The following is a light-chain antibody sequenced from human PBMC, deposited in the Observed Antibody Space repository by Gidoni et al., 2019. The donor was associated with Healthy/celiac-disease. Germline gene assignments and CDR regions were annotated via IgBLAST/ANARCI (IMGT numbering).Light chain of an antibody. CDR1: QSISSW. CDR3: QQYNSYSWT. J-gene: IGKJ1*01. V-gene: IGKV1-5*03. Sequence: DIQMIQSPSTLSASVGDRVTITCRASQSISSWLVWYQQKPGKAPKLLIYKASSLESGVPSRFSGSGSGTEFTLTISSLQPDDFATYYCQQYNSYSWTFGQGTKVEIK. CDR2: KAS.